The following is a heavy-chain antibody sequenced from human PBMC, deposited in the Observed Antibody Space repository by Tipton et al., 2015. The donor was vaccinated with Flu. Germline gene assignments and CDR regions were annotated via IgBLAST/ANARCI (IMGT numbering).Heavy chain of an antibody. J-gene: IGHJ4*02. CDR1: GFTFDDYA. Sequence: SLRLSCAASGFTFDDYAMHWVRQAPGKGLEWVSTINWNSNTLVYADTVKGRFTISRDDAKSSLYLQMSSLRAEDTALYYCAKSDHYGTGSCPDSWGQGTLVTVSS. CDR3: AKSDHYGTGSCPDS. CDR2: INWNSNTL. D-gene: IGHD3-10*01. V-gene: IGHV3-9*01.